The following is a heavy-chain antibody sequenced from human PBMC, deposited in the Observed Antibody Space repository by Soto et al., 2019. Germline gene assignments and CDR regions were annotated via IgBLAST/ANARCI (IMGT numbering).Heavy chain of an antibody. D-gene: IGHD3-22*01. J-gene: IGHJ4*01. CDR1: GFTFSSYA. CDR3: ARVGDSSGYYPGWFDY. V-gene: IGHV3-30-3*01. CDR2: ISYDGSNK. Sequence: GGSLRLSCAASGFTFSSYAMHWVRQAPGKGLEWVAVISYDGSNKYYADSVKGRFTISRDNSKNTLYLQMNSLRAEDTAVYYCARVGDSSGYYPGWFDYWGQGTLVTSSS.